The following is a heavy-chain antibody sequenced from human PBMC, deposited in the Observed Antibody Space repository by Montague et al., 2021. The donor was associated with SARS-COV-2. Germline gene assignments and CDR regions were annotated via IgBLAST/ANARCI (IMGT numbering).Heavy chain of an antibody. V-gene: IGHV3-23*01. D-gene: IGHD4-17*01. J-gene: IGHJ3*02. CDR1: GFTFSSYA. CDR2: ISGSGGST. CDR3: AKTLMTTVTTWAFDI. Sequence: SLSLSASGFTFSSYAMSWVRQAPGKGLEWVSAISGSGGSTYYADSVKGRFTISRDNSKNTLYLQMNSLRAEDTAVYYCAKTLMTTVTTWAFDIWGQGTMVTVSS.